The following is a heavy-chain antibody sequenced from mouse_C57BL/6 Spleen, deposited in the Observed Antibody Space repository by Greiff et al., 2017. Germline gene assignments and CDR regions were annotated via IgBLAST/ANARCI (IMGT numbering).Heavy chain of an antibody. Sequence: EVQGVESGGGLVQPGGSLSLSCAASGFTFTDYYMSWVRQPPGKALEWLGFIRNKANGYTTEYSASVKGRFTISRDNSQSILYLQMNALRAEDSATYYCARSAYYYGSSPWFAYWGQGTLVTVSA. V-gene: IGHV7-3*01. CDR1: GFTFTDYY. D-gene: IGHD1-1*01. CDR2: IRNKANGYTT. CDR3: ARSAYYYGSSPWFAY. J-gene: IGHJ3*01.